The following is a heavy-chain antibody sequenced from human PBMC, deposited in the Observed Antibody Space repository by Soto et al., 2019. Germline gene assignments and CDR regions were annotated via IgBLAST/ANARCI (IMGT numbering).Heavy chain of an antibody. Sequence: GGSLRLSCAASGFTFSGSAMHWVRQASGKGLEWVGRIRSKANSYATAYAASVKGRFTISRDDSKNTAYLQMNSLKTEDTAVYYCTRSYSTYYDILTGYYNAFDIWGQGTMVTVSS. CDR1: GFTFSGSA. J-gene: IGHJ3*02. CDR3: TRSYSTYYDILTGYYNAFDI. CDR2: IRSKANSYAT. V-gene: IGHV3-73*01. D-gene: IGHD3-9*01.